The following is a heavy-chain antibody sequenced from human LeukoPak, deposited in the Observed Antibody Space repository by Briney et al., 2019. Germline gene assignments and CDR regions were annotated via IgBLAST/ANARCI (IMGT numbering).Heavy chain of an antibody. CDR1: GGSISSGGYY. Sequence: PSQTLSLTCTVSGGSISSGGYYWSWIRQHPGKGLEWIGYIYYSGSTYYNPSLKSRVTISVDTSKTQVSLKLSSVTAGDTAVYYCARGDYCSSTSCYTEDPGRYYYYYGMDVWGQGTTVTVSS. CDR3: ARGDYCSSTSCYTEDPGRYYYYYGMDV. V-gene: IGHV4-31*03. J-gene: IGHJ6*02. CDR2: IYYSGST. D-gene: IGHD2-2*02.